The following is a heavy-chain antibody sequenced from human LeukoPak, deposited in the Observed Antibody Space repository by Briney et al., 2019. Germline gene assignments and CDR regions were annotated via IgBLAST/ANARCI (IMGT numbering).Heavy chain of an antibody. D-gene: IGHD6-6*01. CDR1: GGSISSGDYY. J-gene: IGHJ4*02. Sequence: NPSETLSLTYTVSGGSISSGDYYWSWIRQPPGKGLEWIGYIYYSGSTYYNPSLKSRVTISVDTSKNQFSLKLSSVTAADTAVYYCASEDSSSSYFDYWGQGTLVTVSS. CDR3: ASEDSSSSYFDY. V-gene: IGHV4-30-4*08. CDR2: IYYSGST.